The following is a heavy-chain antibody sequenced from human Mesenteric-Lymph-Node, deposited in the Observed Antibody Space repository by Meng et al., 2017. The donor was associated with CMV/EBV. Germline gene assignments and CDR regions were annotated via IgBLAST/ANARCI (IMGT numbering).Heavy chain of an antibody. J-gene: IGHJ4*02. CDR1: GYTFTGYY. Sequence: ASVKVSCKASGYTFTGYYMHWIRQAPGQGLEWMGWISTRTGDTLYSQKFQGRVAMTRDTSITTAYLELSTLKFEDTAVYFCARDPLSGYYYFDYWGQGVPVTVSS. V-gene: IGHV1-2*02. CDR2: ISTRTGDT. CDR3: ARDPLSGYYYFDY. D-gene: IGHD3-3*01.